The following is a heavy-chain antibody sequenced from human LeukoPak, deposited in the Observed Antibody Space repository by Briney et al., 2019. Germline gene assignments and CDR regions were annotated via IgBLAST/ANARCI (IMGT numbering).Heavy chain of an antibody. V-gene: IGHV3-23*01. J-gene: IGHJ3*02. CDR1: GFTFSSYA. D-gene: IGHD3-22*01. CDR2: ISGSGGST. Sequence: GGSLRLSCAASGFTFSSYAMSWVRQAPGKGLEWVSAISGSGGSTYYADSVKGRFTISRDNAKNSLYLQMNSLRAEDTAVYYCARDRYDSSAFDIWGQGTMVTVSS. CDR3: ARDRYDSSAFDI.